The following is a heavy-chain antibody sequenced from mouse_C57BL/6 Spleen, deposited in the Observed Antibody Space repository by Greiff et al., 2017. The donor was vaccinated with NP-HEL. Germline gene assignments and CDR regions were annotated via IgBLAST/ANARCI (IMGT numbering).Heavy chain of an antibody. J-gene: IGHJ3*01. D-gene: IGHD3-3*01. Sequence: EVQLQQSGPELVKPGASVKIPCKASGYTFTDYNMDWVKQSHGKSLEWIGDINPNNGGTIYNQKFKGKATLTVDKSSSTAYMELRSLTSEDTAVYYCARGGRGAWFAYWGQGTLVTVSA. CDR1: GYTFTDYN. CDR3: ARGGRGAWFAY. CDR2: INPNNGGT. V-gene: IGHV1-18*01.